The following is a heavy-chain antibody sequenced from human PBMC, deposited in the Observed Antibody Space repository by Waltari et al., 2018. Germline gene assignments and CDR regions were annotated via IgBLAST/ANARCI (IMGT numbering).Heavy chain of an antibody. CDR1: GGSISSSGSY. V-gene: IGHV4-39*01. D-gene: IGHD3-10*01. J-gene: IGHJ4*02. CDR3: ARHESWSGVGNY. Sequence: QLQLQESGPGLVKPSETLSLTCTVSGGSISSSGSYWGWLRQPPGKGREWIGSIYYRGSTYYNPSLKSRVTISVDTSKNQFSLKVSSVTAADTAVYYCARHESWSGVGNYWGQGALVTVSS. CDR2: IYYRGST.